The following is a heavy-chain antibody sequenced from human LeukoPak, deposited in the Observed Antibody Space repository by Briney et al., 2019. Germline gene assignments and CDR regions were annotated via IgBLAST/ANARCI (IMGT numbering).Heavy chain of an antibody. D-gene: IGHD3-3*01. Sequence: SETLSLTCTVSGVSISSGDYSWSWIRQPPGKSLECVGYSYYSGSTYSNPSLKGRVTISVDASKNQFSLKLSSVTAADTAVYYCARGRGKRITIFGVTYNWFDPWGQGTLVAVSS. CDR2: SYYSGST. CDR3: ARGRGKRITIFGVTYNWFDP. CDR1: GVSISSGDYS. J-gene: IGHJ5*02. V-gene: IGHV4-30-4*08.